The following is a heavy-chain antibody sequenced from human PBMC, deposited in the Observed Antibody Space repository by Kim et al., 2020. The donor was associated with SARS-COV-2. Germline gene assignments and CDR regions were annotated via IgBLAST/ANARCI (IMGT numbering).Heavy chain of an antibody. V-gene: IGHV4-34*01. CDR3: ARRGRIAARLPIYYYYMDV. J-gene: IGHJ6*03. Sequence: SETLSLTCAVYGGSFSGYYWSWIRQPPGKGLEWIGEINHSGSTNYNPSLKSRVTISVDTSKNQFSLKLSSVTAADTAVYYCARRGRIAARLPIYYYYMDVWGKGTTVTVSS. CDR2: INHSGST. CDR1: GGSFSGYY. D-gene: IGHD6-6*01.